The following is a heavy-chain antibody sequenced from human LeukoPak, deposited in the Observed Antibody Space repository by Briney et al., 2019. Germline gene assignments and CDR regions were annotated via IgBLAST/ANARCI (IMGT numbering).Heavy chain of an antibody. Sequence: GRSLRLSCAASGFTLSSYGMHWVRQAPGKGLEWVAVIWYDGSNKYYADSVKGRFTISRDNSKNTLYLQMNSLRAEDTAVYYCARDVAAAGNDAFDIWGQGTMVTVSS. V-gene: IGHV3-33*01. CDR2: IWYDGSNK. J-gene: IGHJ3*02. CDR3: ARDVAAAGNDAFDI. CDR1: GFTLSSYG. D-gene: IGHD6-13*01.